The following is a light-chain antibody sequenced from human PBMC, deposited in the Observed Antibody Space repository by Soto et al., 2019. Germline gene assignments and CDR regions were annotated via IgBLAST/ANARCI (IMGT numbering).Light chain of an antibody. V-gene: IGKV3-11*01. CDR2: DAS. J-gene: IGKJ4*01. CDR3: QQRSTSLT. CDR1: QSVSSY. Sequence: EIVLTQSPATLSLSPGERATLSCRASQSVSSYLAWYQQKPGHAPRLLIYDASNRATGIPARFSGSGSGTDLNLTISSLEPEDFAVYYCQQRSTSLTFGGGTEVDIK.